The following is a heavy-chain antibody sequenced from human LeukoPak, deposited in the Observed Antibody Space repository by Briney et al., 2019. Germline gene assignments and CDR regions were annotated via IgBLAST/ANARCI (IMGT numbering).Heavy chain of an antibody. J-gene: IGHJ3*02. CDR2: IYYSGST. V-gene: IGHV4-59*01. CDR1: GGSINSYY. CDR3: ARDKLEYSGSYYRSDAFDI. Sequence: SETLSLTCIVSGGSINSYYWSWIRQPPGKGLEWIGYIYYSGSTNYNPSLKSRVTISVDTSKNQFSLRLSSVTAADTAVYYCARDKLEYSGSYYRSDAFDIWGQGTMVTVSS. D-gene: IGHD1-26*01.